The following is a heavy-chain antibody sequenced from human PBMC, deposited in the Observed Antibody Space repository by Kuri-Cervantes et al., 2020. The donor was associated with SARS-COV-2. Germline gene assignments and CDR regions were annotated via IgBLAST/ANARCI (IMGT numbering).Heavy chain of an antibody. CDR3: ARGGIAAAGKSLQH. CDR2: INHSGST. D-gene: IGHD6-13*01. J-gene: IGHJ1*01. Sequence: GSLRLSCAVYGGSFSGYYWSWIRQPPGKGLEWIGEINHSGSTNYNPSLKSRVTISVDKSKNQFSLKLSSVTAADTAVYYCARGGIAAAGKSLQHWGQGTLVTVSS. V-gene: IGHV4-34*01. CDR1: GGSFSGYY.